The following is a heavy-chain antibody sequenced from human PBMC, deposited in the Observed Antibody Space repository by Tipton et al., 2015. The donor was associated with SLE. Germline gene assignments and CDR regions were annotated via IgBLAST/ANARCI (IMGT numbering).Heavy chain of an antibody. Sequence: TLSLTCTVSGGSIGTSYWSWIRQPPGKGLEWIAYIHYSGVTKYNPSLKSRVIMSVDTSKNEFSLKVSSVTAADTAVYYCAREGLRFLHMDVWGRGTTVIVSS. D-gene: IGHD3-3*01. V-gene: IGHV4-59*01. CDR2: IHYSGVT. CDR3: AREGLRFLHMDV. J-gene: IGHJ6*04. CDR1: GGSIGTSY.